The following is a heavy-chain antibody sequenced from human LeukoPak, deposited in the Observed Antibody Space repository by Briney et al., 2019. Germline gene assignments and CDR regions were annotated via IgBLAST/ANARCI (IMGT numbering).Heavy chain of an antibody. Sequence: GEALKIFCWGSGYSFSSYWIGWGRQMPGEGLEGMGIIYPGGSDTRYSPSFQGQGTISADKSISTAYLQWSSLKPSDTAMYYFSCRASSSQPFDYWGQGTLVTVSS. V-gene: IGHV5-51*01. D-gene: IGHD6-13*01. CDR3: SCRASSSQPFDY. CDR1: GYSFSSYW. J-gene: IGHJ4*02. CDR2: IYPGGSDT.